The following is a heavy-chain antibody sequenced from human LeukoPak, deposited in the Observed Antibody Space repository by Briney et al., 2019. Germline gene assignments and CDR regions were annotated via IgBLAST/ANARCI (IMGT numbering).Heavy chain of an antibody. D-gene: IGHD3-9*01. Sequence: SETLSLTCAVSGVSISSSEWWIWVRQPPGQGLEGIGEIHRAGRTRYNPSLKSRVTISMDYSKNQFSLKLNSVTAADTAIYYCGKKDIYFHPIDYWGRGSLVTVSS. V-gene: IGHV4-4*02. CDR3: GKKDIYFHPIDY. CDR1: GVSISSSEW. J-gene: IGHJ4*02. CDR2: IHRAGRT.